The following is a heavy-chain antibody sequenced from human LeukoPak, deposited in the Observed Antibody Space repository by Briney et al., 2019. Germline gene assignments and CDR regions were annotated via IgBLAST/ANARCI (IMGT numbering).Heavy chain of an antibody. V-gene: IGHV3-66*02. CDR1: GFTFSNAW. CDR3: ARALGGYDYYMDV. Sequence: LSGGSLRLSCAASGFTFSNAWMSWVRQAPGKGLEWVSVIYSGGSTYYADSVKGRFTISRDNSKNTLYLQMNSLRAEDTAVYYCARALGGYDYYMDVWGKGTTVTVSS. J-gene: IGHJ6*03. D-gene: IGHD3-16*01. CDR2: IYSGGST.